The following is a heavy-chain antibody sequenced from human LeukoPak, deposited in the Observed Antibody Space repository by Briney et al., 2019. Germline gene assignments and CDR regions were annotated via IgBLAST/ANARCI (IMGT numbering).Heavy chain of an antibody. D-gene: IGHD6-13*01. CDR2: IYYSGST. CDR1: GGSISSGGYC. Sequence: SETLSLTCTVSGGSISSGGYCWSWIRQHPGKGLEWIGYIYYSGSTYYNPSLKSRVTISVDTSKNQFSLKLSSVTAADTAVYYCARESQQLRNWFDPWGQGTLVTVSS. V-gene: IGHV4-31*03. J-gene: IGHJ5*02. CDR3: ARESQQLRNWFDP.